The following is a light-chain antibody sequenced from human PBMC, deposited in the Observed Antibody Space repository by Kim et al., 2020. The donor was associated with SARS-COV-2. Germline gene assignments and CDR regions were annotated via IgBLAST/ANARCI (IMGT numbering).Light chain of an antibody. Sequence: SLSPGERAPLSCRASQSVGSYLAWYQQKRGQAPRLLMYDISNRATGIPARFSGSGSGTDFTLTISGLEPEDFALYYCHQRSDWPNTFGQGTKLEI. J-gene: IGKJ2*01. CDR2: DIS. CDR3: HQRSDWPNT. CDR1: QSVGSY. V-gene: IGKV3-11*01.